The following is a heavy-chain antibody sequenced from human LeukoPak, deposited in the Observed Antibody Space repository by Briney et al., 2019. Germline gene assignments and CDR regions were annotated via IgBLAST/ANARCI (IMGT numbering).Heavy chain of an antibody. CDR1: GFTFSSYA. V-gene: IGHV3-7*01. J-gene: IGHJ1*01. CDR2: IQQHGSET. Sequence: PGGSLRLSCAASGFTFSSYAMSWVRQAPGKGLEWVANIQQHGSETYYGDSVKGRFTISRDNAKNSLYLQMNSLRAEDTAVYYCATYSSSNGREFQYWSQGTLVTVSS. D-gene: IGHD2-2*01. CDR3: ATYSSSNGREFQY.